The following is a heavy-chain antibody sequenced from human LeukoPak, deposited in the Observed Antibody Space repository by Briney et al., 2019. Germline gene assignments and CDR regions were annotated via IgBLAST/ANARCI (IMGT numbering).Heavy chain of an antibody. J-gene: IGHJ4*02. D-gene: IGHD3-9*01. CDR3: ARKSLTGSVLSYFDY. CDR2: ISYDGSNK. Sequence: PGRSLRLSCAASGFTFSSYAMHWVRQAPGKGLEWVAVISYDGSNKYYADSVKGRFTISRDNSKNTLYLQMNSLRAEDTAVYYCARKSLTGSVLSYFDYWGQGTLVTVSS. V-gene: IGHV3-30*04. CDR1: GFTFSSYA.